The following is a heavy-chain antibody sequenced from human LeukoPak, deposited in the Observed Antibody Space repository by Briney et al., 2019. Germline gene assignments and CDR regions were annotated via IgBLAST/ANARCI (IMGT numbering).Heavy chain of an antibody. D-gene: IGHD3-10*01. CDR2: IYYSGST. Sequence: SQTLSLTCTVSGGSISSGGYYWSWIRQHPGKGLEWIGYIYYSGSTYYNPSLKSRVTISVDTSKNQFSLKLSSVTAADTAVYYCARRGVRGVPFGYWGQGTLVTVSS. CDR1: GGSISSGGYY. CDR3: ARRGVRGVPFGY. V-gene: IGHV4-31*03. J-gene: IGHJ4*02.